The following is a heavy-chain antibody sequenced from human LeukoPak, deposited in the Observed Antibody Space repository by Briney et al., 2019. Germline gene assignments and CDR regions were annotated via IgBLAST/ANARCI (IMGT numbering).Heavy chain of an antibody. V-gene: IGHV1-69*05. D-gene: IGHD6-6*01. CDR1: GGTFSSYA. CDR3: ARVGIGAARPVAYFDY. Sequence: SVKVSCKASGGTFSSYAISWVRQAPGQGLEWMGGIIPIFGTANYAQKFQGRVTITTDESTSTACMELSSLRSEDTAVCYCARVGIGAARPVAYFDYWGQGTLVTVSS. J-gene: IGHJ4*02. CDR2: IIPIFGTA.